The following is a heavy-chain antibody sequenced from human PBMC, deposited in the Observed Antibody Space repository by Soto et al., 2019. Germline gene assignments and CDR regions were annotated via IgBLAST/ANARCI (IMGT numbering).Heavy chain of an antibody. Sequence: QVQLVQSGTEVKKPGASVKVSCKASGYTFNRYGISWVRQAPGKGLEWMAWISTYNDKTNYTQTFQGRVIMTTDTSTTTTYMELRSLRSDDTAVYYCARAGSIDDAFDIWGQGTMVTVSS. CDR1: GYTFNRYG. CDR3: ARAGSIDDAFDI. D-gene: IGHD6-6*01. J-gene: IGHJ3*02. V-gene: IGHV1-18*01. CDR2: ISTYNDKT.